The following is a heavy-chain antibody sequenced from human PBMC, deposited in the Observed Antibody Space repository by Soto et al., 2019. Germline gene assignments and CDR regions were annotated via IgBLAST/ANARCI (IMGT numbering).Heavy chain of an antibody. CDR1: GGSISSYY. CDR2: IYYSGST. Sequence: LXLTCTVSGGSISSYYWSWIRQPPGKGLEWIGYIYYSGSTNYNPSLKSRVAISVDTSKNQFSLKLSSVTAADTAVYYCARGAGLQYXTINYGMDVWGQGTTVTVSS. V-gene: IGHV4-59*12. J-gene: IGHJ6*02. CDR3: ARGAGLQYXTINYGMDV. D-gene: IGHD4-4*01.